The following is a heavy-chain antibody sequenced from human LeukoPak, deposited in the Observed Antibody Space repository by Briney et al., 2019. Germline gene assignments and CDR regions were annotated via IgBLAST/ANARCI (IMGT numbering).Heavy chain of an antibody. CDR1: GYTFTNYG. CDR2: ISAYNGNT. D-gene: IGHD3-16*01. V-gene: IGHV1-18*04. Sequence: ASVKVSCKASGYTFTNYGISWVRQAPGEGLEWMGWISAYNGNTNYAQKFQGRVTMTTDTSTSTAYMELRSLRSDDTAVYYCARRYCDHVWGSLYYYYGMDVWGKGTTVTVSS. CDR3: ARRYCDHVWGSLYYYYGMDV. J-gene: IGHJ6*04.